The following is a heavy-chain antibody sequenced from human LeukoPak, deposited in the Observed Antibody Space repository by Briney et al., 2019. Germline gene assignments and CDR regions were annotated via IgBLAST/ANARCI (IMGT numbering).Heavy chain of an antibody. CDR3: ARGRDRGPDSSGIWGLKGTSYMDV. V-gene: IGHV4-34*01. Sequence: SETLSLTCAVYGVSFSGHYWSWIRQPPGKGLEWIGEINHSKNTNYNPSLKSRVTISVDTSKTQFSLKLSSVTAADTAVYYCARGRDRGPDSSGIWGLKGTSYMDVWAKGTTVTVSS. J-gene: IGHJ6*03. CDR2: INHSKNT. CDR1: GVSFSGHY. D-gene: IGHD3-22*01.